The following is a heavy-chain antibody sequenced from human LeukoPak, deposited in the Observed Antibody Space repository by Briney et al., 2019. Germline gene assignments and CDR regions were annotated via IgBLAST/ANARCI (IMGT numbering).Heavy chain of an antibody. CDR2: INPSGGST. V-gene: IGHV1-46*01. J-gene: IGHJ2*01. Sequence: ASVKVSCKASGYTFTSYYMHWVRQAPGQGLEWMGIINPSGGSTSYAQKFQGRVTMTRDTSTSTVYMELSSLRSDDTAVYYCARDRGHGDSRFNFDVWGRGTLVIVSS. D-gene: IGHD4-17*01. CDR3: ARDRGHGDSRFNFDV. CDR1: GYTFTSYY.